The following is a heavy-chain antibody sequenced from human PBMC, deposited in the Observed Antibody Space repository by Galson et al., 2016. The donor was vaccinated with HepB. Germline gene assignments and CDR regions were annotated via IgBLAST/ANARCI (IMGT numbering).Heavy chain of an antibody. CDR3: AKLADDYELDFYDH. J-gene: IGHJ4*02. V-gene: IGHV3-23*01. CDR1: GFPFSSHA. CDR2: ISGSGVGT. D-gene: IGHD4-17*01. Sequence: SLRLSCAASGFPFSSHAMTWLRQAPGKGLEWVSAISGSGVGTYYTDSVEGRFTISRDNSKNTLFLQMNSLRAGDTAVYYCAKLADDYELDFYDHWGQGTLVTVSS.